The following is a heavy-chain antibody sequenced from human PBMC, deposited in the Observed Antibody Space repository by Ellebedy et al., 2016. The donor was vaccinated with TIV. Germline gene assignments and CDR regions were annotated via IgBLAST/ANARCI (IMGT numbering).Heavy chain of an antibody. V-gene: IGHV3-23*01. D-gene: IGHD2-2*01. Sequence: GESLKISXAASGFPFSDYGMSWVRQALGKGLEWVSSISGGGTSTYYADSVKGLFTISRDNSKNTLYLQMNRLRAEDTAVYYCAKGMPCSSTTCSALDYWGQGTLVTVSS. CDR3: AKGMPCSSTTCSALDY. J-gene: IGHJ4*02. CDR2: ISGGGTST. CDR1: GFPFSDYG.